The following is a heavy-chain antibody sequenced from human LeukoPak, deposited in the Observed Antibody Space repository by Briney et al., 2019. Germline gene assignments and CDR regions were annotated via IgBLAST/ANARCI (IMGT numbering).Heavy chain of an antibody. D-gene: IGHD1-26*01. J-gene: IGHJ5*02. CDR1: GPSISSSGYY. CDR2: IYYNRCT. Sequence: SESLSLTCTVSGPSISSSGYYWGWIRQPPGKGLEWIGRIYYNRCTYYNSSLKSRVTISVDTSKNQLSLKLSSLTAAHTAVYYCARHEYSGSYYGLSWFDPWGEGALVTVSS. V-gene: IGHV4-39*01. CDR3: ARHEYSGSYYGLSWFDP.